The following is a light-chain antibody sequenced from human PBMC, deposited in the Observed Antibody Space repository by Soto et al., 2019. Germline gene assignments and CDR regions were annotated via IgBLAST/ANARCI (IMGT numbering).Light chain of an antibody. CDR2: DVS. CDR3: CSYTTTTSRV. Sequence: QSVLTQPASVSGSPGHSITISCTGTSSDVGHYNYVSWYQQHPGNAPKLVIYDVSIRASGVSDRFSGSKSGNTASLTISGLQAEDEADYYCCSYTTTTSRVFGTGTKVTVL. V-gene: IGLV2-14*03. CDR1: SSDVGHYNY. J-gene: IGLJ1*01.